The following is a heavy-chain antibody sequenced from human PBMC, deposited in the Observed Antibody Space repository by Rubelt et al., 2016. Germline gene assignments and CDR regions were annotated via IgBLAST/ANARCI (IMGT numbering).Heavy chain of an antibody. V-gene: IGHV4-34*01. Sequence: QVQLQQWGAGLLKPSETLSLTCAVYGGSFSGYYWSWIRQPPGKGLEWIGEINHSGSTNYNPSLKSRVTISVDTSKNQFSLKLSSVPAADTAVYYCARYVVAVLAAIKAKYYFDYWGQGTLVTVSS. J-gene: IGHJ4*02. CDR1: GGSFSGYY. D-gene: IGHD2-2*01. CDR3: ARYVVAVLAAIKAKYYFDY. CDR2: INHSGST.